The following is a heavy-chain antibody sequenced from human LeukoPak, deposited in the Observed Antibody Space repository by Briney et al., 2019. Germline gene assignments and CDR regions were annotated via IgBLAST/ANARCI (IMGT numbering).Heavy chain of an antibody. CDR2: IYYSGST. V-gene: IGHV4-39*01. CDR3: ASSFIAAAGTFLFDY. D-gene: IGHD6-13*01. J-gene: IGHJ4*02. Sequence: SETLSLTCTVSGGSISSSSYYWGWVRQPPGRGLEWLGSIYYSGSTYYNPSLQSRLTISVDTSKNQFSLKVSSVTAADTAVYYCASSFIAAAGTFLFDYWGQGTLVTVSS. CDR1: GGSISSSSYY.